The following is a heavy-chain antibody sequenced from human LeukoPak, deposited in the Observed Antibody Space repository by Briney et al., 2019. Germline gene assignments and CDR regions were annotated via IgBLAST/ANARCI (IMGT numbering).Heavy chain of an antibody. CDR1: GGSISSGGYS. CDR2: IYHSGST. V-gene: IGHV4-30-2*01. CDR3: ARAIIWGDRTWISPSDAFDI. J-gene: IGHJ3*02. Sequence: SETLSLTCVVSGGSISSGGYSWNWIRQPPGKGLEWIGYIYHSGSTYYNPSLKSRVTLSLDGSKNQFSLRLSSVTAADTAVYYCARAIIWGDRTWISPSDAFDIWGQGTVVTVSS. D-gene: IGHD5-12*01.